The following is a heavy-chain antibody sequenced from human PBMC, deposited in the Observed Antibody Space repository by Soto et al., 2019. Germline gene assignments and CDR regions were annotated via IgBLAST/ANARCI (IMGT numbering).Heavy chain of an antibody. D-gene: IGHD4-17*01. J-gene: IGHJ4*02. V-gene: IGHV4-39*01. CDR2: IYYSENT. Sequence: SQTLSLTCTVSGSAISSSSNHYGWLRQPPGKGLEWIGNIYYSENTYYNPSLKSRVTISVDTSKNQFSLRLTSVTAADPVVYCCGTHPPYGPLDHWGQATLVTVSS. CDR3: GTHPPYGPLDH. CDR1: GSAISSSSNH.